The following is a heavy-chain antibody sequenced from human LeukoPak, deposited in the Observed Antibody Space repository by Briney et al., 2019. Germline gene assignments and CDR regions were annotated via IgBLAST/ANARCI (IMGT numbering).Heavy chain of an antibody. V-gene: IGHV4-38-2*01. CDR1: GYSISSGYY. D-gene: IGHD6-19*01. Sequence: SETLSLTCVVSGYSISSGYYWGWIRQPPGKGLEWIGSIYHSGSTYYNPSLKSRVTILVDTSKNQFSLKLSSVTAADTAVYYCARYRSGWYRFDYWGQGTLVTVSS. CDR2: IYHSGST. CDR3: ARYRSGWYRFDY. J-gene: IGHJ4*02.